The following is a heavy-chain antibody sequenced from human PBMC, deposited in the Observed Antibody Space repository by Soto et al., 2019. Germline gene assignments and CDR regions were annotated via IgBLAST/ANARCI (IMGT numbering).Heavy chain of an antibody. V-gene: IGHV3-30*18. CDR2: ISYDGGNK. J-gene: IGHJ6*02. Sequence: PGGSLRLSCAASGFTLNSYGIHWVRQAPGKGLEWVATISYDGGNKYHADSVKGRFTISRDNPKNTLYLQMNNLRAEDTAVYYCAKVLGYCSSSSCSREAYYYYGMDVWGPGTTVTVSS. CDR1: GFTLNSYG. CDR3: AKVLGYCSSSSCSREAYYYYGMDV. D-gene: IGHD2-2*01.